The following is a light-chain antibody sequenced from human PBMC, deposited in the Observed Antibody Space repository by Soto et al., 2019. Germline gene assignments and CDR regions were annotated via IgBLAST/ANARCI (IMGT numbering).Light chain of an antibody. J-gene: IGLJ1*01. CDR1: SSDVGGFNY. Sequence: QSVLGQPASVSGSPGQSITISCTATSSDVGGFNYVSWVRQHPGKAPKLMIYEVSNRPSGVSNRFSGSKSGHTASLTIYGLQAEDEADYYCSSYTRISTYVFRTGTTVTVL. CDR3: SSYTRISTYV. V-gene: IGLV2-14*01. CDR2: EVS.